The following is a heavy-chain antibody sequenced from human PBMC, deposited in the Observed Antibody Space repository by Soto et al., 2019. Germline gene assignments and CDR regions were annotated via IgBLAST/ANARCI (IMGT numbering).Heavy chain of an antibody. CDR1: GDFISSYY. V-gene: IGHV4-59*01. CDR3: ARGRIWFGELSNFDY. D-gene: IGHD3-10*01. CDR2: IYYSGST. J-gene: IGHJ4*02. Sequence: SETLSLTCTVSGDFISSYYWSWIRQPPGKGLEWIAYIYYSGSTNSNPSLKSRVTISGDTSKNQFSLTLRSVTAADTAVYYCARGRIWFGELSNFDYWGQGTLVTVSS.